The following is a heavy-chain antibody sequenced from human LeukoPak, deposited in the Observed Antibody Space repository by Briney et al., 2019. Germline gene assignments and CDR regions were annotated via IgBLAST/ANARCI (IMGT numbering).Heavy chain of an antibody. CDR1: GFTFSNYE. CDR2: ISHRATTI. CDR3: ARAYYYYYMDV. Sequence: GGSLRLSCAASGFTFSNYEMDWVRQAPGKGLEWVAYISHRATTIFYADSVRGRFTISRDNAKNTLYLQMNSLRAEDTAVYYCARAYYYYYMDVWGKGTTVTVSS. V-gene: IGHV3-48*03. J-gene: IGHJ6*03.